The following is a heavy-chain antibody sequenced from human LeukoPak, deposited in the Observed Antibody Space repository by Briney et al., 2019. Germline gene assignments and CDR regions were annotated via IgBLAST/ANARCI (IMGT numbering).Heavy chain of an antibody. V-gene: IGHV4-38-2*01. CDR1: GYSISSAYY. CDR2: IYHSGNT. CDR3: VRHKDYYYYYIDV. Sequence: SETLSLTCVVSGYSISSAYYWGWIRQPPGKGLEWIGSIYHSGNTYYNPSLKSRVTISVDTSKNQFSLKLRSVTAADTALYYCVRHKDYYYYYIDVWGKGTTVTVSS. J-gene: IGHJ6*03.